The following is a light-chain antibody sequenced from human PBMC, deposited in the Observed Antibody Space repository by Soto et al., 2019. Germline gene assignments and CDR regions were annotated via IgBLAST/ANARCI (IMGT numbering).Light chain of an antibody. J-gene: IGKJ5*01. Sequence: EIVMTQSPATLSLSPGERATLSCRASQTIDNTLAWYQRKPGQAPRLLIYDASTRATGVPARFSGSGSGTDFTLTISSLEPEDSAVYYCQQRNVWPPVTFGQGTRLEI. CDR3: QQRNVWPPVT. CDR2: DAS. CDR1: QTIDNT. V-gene: IGKV3-11*01.